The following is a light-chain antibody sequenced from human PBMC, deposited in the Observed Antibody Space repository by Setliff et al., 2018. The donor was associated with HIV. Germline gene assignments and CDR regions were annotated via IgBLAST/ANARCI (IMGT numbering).Light chain of an antibody. V-gene: IGLV2-23*02. CDR3: CSYAGTSTHVV. J-gene: IGLJ2*01. CDR1: SSDVGAYNY. Sequence: QSALTQPRSVSGSPGQSVTISCTGSSSDVGAYNYVSWYQQHPGKAPKLMIYEVSKRPSGVSNRFSGSKSDNTASLTISGLQAEDEADYYCCSYAGTSTHVVFGGGTKVTVL. CDR2: EVS.